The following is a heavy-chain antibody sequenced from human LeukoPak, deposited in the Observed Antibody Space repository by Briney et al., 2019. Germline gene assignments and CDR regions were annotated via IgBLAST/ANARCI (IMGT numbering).Heavy chain of an antibody. Sequence: ASVKVSCKASGYTFTSYDINWVRQATGQGLEWMGWMNPNSGNTGYAQKFQGRVTMTRNTSISTAYMELSSLRSEDTAVYYCATQYYYGSGSYSHIYFDYWGQGTLVTVSS. V-gene: IGHV1-8*01. CDR1: GYTFTSYD. J-gene: IGHJ4*02. D-gene: IGHD3-10*01. CDR2: MNPNSGNT. CDR3: ATQYYYGSGSYSHIYFDY.